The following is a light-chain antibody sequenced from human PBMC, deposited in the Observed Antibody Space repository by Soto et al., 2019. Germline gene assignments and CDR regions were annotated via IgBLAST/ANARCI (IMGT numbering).Light chain of an antibody. V-gene: IGLV2-14*02. J-gene: IGLJ1*01. CDR1: ISDVGSSGP. CDR2: EGS. Sequence: QSALTQPASVSGSPGQSITISCSGSISDVGSSGPVSWYQHHPGQVPKLIIYEGSRRPSGVSSRFSGSKTGNTASLTISGLQTEDEADYYCSSYTTNSLYVFGTGTKVTVL. CDR3: SSYTTNSLYV.